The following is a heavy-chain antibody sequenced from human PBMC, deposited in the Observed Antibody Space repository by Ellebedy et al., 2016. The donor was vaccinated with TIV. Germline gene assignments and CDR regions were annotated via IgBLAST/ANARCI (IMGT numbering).Heavy chain of an antibody. J-gene: IGHJ4*02. CDR3: ARGGYGRPFDC. CDR1: GFTFSNYW. V-gene: IGHV3-7*03. CDR2: IKQDGSEK. Sequence: GESLKISCAASGFTFSNYWMKWVRQAPGKGVEWVANIKQDGSEKYYVDSVKGRFTISRDNAKNSLFLQMNSLRVEDTAVYFCARGGYGRPFDCWGQGTLVTVSS. D-gene: IGHD5-12*01.